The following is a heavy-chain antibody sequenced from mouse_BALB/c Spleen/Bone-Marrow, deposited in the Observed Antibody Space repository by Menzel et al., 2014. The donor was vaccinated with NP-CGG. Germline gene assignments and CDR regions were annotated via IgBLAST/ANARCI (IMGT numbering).Heavy chain of an antibody. D-gene: IGHD2-1*01. CDR3: ARNPPYGNYEDYYAMDY. Sequence: QVQLQQSGPGLVAPSQSLSITCTVSGFSLSRYSVHWVRQPPGKGLEWLGMICGGGSTDYYSALKSRLSISKDNSKSQVFLKMNSLQTDDTAMYYCARNPPYGNYEDYYAMDYWGQGTSVTVSS. CDR1: GFSLSRYS. J-gene: IGHJ4*01. CDR2: ICGGGST. V-gene: IGHV2-6-4*01.